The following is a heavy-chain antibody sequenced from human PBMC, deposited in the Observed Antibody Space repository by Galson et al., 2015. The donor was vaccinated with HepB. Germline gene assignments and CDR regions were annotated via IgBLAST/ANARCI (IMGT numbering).Heavy chain of an antibody. CDR2: IYWDDDK. CDR1: GFSLSTSGVG. D-gene: IGHD6-13*01. CDR3: AHSRGSSSWYARIGYFQH. V-gene: IGHV2-5*02. J-gene: IGHJ1*01. Sequence: PALVKPTQTLTLTCTFSGFSLSTSGVGVGWIRQPPGKALEWLALIYWDDDKRYSPSLKSRLTITKDTSKNQVVLTMTNMDPVDTATYYCAHSRGSSSWYARIGYFQHWGQGTLVTVSS.